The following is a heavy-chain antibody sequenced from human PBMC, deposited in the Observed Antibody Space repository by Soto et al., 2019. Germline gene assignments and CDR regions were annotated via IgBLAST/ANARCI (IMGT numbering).Heavy chain of an antibody. CDR3: ARDLDIVVVPAAMLARHNAFDI. CDR2: INPRCGST. D-gene: IGHD2-2*03. V-gene: IGHV1-46*01. J-gene: IGHJ3*02. Sequence: QVQLVQSGAEVKKPGASVKVSCKASGYTFTSYYMHWVRQAPGQGLEWMGIINPRCGSTSYAQKFEGRVTITRDTSTNTVYMELSSLRSEVTAVYYCARDLDIVVVPAAMLARHNAFDIWGQGTMVTVSS. CDR1: GYTFTSYY.